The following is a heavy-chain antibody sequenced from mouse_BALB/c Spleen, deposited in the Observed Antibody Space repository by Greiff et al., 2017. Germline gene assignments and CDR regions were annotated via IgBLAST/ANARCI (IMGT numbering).Heavy chain of an antibody. V-gene: IGHV1-82*01. CDR2: IYPGDGDT. D-gene: IGHD6-1*01. CDR3: ARSVILNAMDY. Sequence: QVQLKESGPELVKPGASVKISCKASGYAFSSSWMNWVKQRPGQGLEWIGRIYPGDGDTNYNGKFKGKATLTADKSSSTAYMQLSSLTSVDSAVYFCARSVILNAMDYWGQGTSVTVSS. J-gene: IGHJ4*01. CDR1: GYAFSSSW.